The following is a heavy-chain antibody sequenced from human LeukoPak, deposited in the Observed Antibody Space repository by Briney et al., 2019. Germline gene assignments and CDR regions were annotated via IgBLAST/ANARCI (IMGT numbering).Heavy chain of an antibody. Sequence: GASVKVSCKASGYIFTDYYIHWVRQAPGQGPEWMGWINCKDGDTKSAENFRDRVTMTRDTSITTIYMELSRLTSDDTAVYYCNRGGVGRNCSGGLCYDHDAFNIWGQGTMVTVSS. CDR1: GYIFTDYY. CDR2: INCKDGDT. J-gene: IGHJ3*02. D-gene: IGHD2-15*01. V-gene: IGHV1-2*02. CDR3: NRGGVGRNCSGGLCYDHDAFNI.